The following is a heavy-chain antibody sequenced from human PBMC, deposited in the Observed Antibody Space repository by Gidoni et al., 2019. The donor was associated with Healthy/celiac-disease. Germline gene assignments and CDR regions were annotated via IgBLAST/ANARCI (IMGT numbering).Heavy chain of an antibody. J-gene: IGHJ1*01. Sequence: QVQLGKPGAGVKKPGSSLKFSCKAPGGTFSSYAISWVRQAPGQGLEWMGGIIPIFGTANYAQKFQGRVTITADESTSTAYMELSSLRSEDTAVYYCARDVYGDYVGYFQHWGQGTLVTVSS. D-gene: IGHD4-17*01. CDR3: ARDVYGDYVGYFQH. CDR1: GGTFSSYA. V-gene: IGHV1-69*01. CDR2: IIPIFGTA.